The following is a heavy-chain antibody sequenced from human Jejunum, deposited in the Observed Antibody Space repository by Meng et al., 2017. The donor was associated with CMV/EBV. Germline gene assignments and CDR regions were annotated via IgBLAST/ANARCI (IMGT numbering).Heavy chain of an antibody. V-gene: IGHV3-21*05. CDR2: ISSDSNYI. Sequence: FTVRTYGMHGVRQAPGKGLEWVSYISSDSNYIYYGDSVKGRFTVSRDNAKNSLYLQMNSLRAEDTALYYCARDPTRYGSGSYYLDNWGQGTLVTVSS. CDR3: ARDPTRYGSGSYYLDN. D-gene: IGHD3-10*01. CDR1: FTVRTYG. J-gene: IGHJ1*01.